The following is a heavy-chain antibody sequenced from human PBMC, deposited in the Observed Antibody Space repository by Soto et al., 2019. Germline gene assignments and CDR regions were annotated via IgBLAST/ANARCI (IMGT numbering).Heavy chain of an antibody. CDR2: IIPIFGTA. Sequence: ASVKVSCKASGGTFSSYAISWVRQAPGQGLEWMGGIIPIFGTANYAQKFQGRVTITADESTSTAYMELSSLRSEDTAVYYCAMTFSGEQLVWWSGGYYGMDVWGQGTTVTAP. CDR1: GGTFSSYA. V-gene: IGHV1-69*13. CDR3: AMTFSGEQLVWWSGGYYGMDV. D-gene: IGHD6-6*01. J-gene: IGHJ6*02.